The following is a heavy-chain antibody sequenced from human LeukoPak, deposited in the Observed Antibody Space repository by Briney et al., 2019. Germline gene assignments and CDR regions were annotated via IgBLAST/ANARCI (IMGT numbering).Heavy chain of an antibody. Sequence: SETLSLTCTVSGGSISSSSYYWGWIRQPPGKGLEWIGSIYYSGSTYYNPSLKSRVTISVDTSKNQFSLKLSSVTAADTAVYYCARLGGYGSGSYYPDYWGQGTLVTVSS. J-gene: IGHJ4*02. CDR1: GGSISSSSYY. CDR3: ARLGGYGSGSYYPDY. CDR2: IYYSGST. V-gene: IGHV4-39*01. D-gene: IGHD3-10*01.